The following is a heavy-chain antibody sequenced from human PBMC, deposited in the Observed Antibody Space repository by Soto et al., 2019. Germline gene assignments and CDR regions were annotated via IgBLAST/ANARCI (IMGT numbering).Heavy chain of an antibody. CDR3: TAGDSSGCYGMDV. CDR2: IKSKTDGGTT. V-gene: IGHV3-15*07. Sequence: PGGSLRLSCAASGFTFSNAWMNWVRQAPGKGLEWVGRIKSKTDGGTTDYAAPVRGRFTISRDDSKNTLYLQMNSLKTEDTAVNSCTAGDSSGCYGMDVWGQGTTVTVSS. D-gene: IGHD6-19*01. J-gene: IGHJ6*02. CDR1: GFTFSNAW.